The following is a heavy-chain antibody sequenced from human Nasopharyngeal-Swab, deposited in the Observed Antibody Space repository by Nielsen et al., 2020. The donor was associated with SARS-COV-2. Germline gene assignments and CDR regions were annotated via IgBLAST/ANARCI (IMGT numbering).Heavy chain of an antibody. V-gene: IGHV1-3*01. CDR2: INAGNGNT. J-gene: IGHJ4*02. Sequence: ASVKVSCKASGYTFTSYAMHWVRQAPGQRLEWMGWINAGNGNTKYSQKFQGRVTITRDTSASTAYMELSSLRSEDTAVYHCARDLSGGVVVGYWGQGTLVTVSS. CDR3: ARDLSGGVVVGY. CDR1: GYTFTSYA. D-gene: IGHD2-2*01.